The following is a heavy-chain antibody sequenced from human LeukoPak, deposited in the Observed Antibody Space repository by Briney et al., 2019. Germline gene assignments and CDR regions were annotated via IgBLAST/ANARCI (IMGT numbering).Heavy chain of an antibody. CDR2: IYYSGST. Sequence: PSGTLSLTCAVSGGSISSSNWWSWVRPPPGKGLEWIGYIYYSGSTYYNPSLKSRVTISVDTSKNQFSLKLSSVTAADTAVYYCAREAPLYCSSTSCYEYYYGMDVWGQGTTVTVSS. V-gene: IGHV4-4*02. CDR3: AREAPLYCSSTSCYEYYYGMDV. CDR1: GGSISSSNW. J-gene: IGHJ6*02. D-gene: IGHD2-2*01.